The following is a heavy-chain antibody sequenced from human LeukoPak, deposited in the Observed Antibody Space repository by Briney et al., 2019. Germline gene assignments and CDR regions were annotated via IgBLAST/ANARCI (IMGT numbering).Heavy chain of an antibody. Sequence: GESLKISCKGSGYSFTSYWIGWVRQMPGKGLELMGIIYPGDADTRYSPSFQGQVTISADKSISTAYLQWSSLKASDTAMYFSARQREWGGGFDAFDIWGQGTMVTVSS. V-gene: IGHV5-51*01. CDR1: GYSFTSYW. CDR3: ARQREWGGGFDAFDI. D-gene: IGHD2-15*01. CDR2: IYPGDADT. J-gene: IGHJ3*02.